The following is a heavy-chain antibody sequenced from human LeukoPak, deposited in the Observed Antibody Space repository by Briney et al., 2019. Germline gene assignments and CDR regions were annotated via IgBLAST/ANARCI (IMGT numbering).Heavy chain of an antibody. CDR1: GFTFSSYA. Sequence: GGSLRLSCAASGFTFSSYAMSWVRQAPGKGLEWVSAISGSGGSTYYADSVKGRFTISRDNSKNTLYLQMNSLRAEDTAVYYCAKDLGGSGWYSPPYNWFDPWGQGTLVTVSS. J-gene: IGHJ5*02. D-gene: IGHD6-19*01. CDR3: AKDLGGSGWYSPPYNWFDP. CDR2: ISGSGGST. V-gene: IGHV3-23*01.